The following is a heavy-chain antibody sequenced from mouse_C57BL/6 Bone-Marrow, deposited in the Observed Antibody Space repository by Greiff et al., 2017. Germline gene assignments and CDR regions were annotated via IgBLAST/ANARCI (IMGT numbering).Heavy chain of an antibody. Sequence: QVQLQQPGAGLVRPGSSVKLSCKASGYTFTSYWMDWVRQRPGQGLEWIGNIYPSDSETHYNQKFKDKGTWTVDKSSSTAYMLLSSLTSEDSAVYYCGRNTTVGATGWFDYWGQGTLVTVSA. CDR3: GRNTTVGATGWFDY. D-gene: IGHD1-1*01. CDR2: IYPSDSET. J-gene: IGHJ3*01. CDR1: GYTFTSYW. V-gene: IGHV1-61*01.